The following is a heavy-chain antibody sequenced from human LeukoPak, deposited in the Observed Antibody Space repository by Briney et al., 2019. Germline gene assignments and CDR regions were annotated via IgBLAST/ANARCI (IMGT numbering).Heavy chain of an antibody. CDR1: GYTFTSYG. J-gene: IGHJ4*02. CDR2: ISAYNGNT. V-gene: IGHV1-18*01. CDR3: ARDRGGDTTPYYFDY. Sequence: ASVTVSCTASGYTFTSYGISWVRQAPGQGLEWMGWISAYNGNTNYAQKLQGRVTMTTDTSTSTAYMELRSLRSDDTAVYYCARDRGGDTTPYYFDYWGQGTLVTASS. D-gene: IGHD2-21*02.